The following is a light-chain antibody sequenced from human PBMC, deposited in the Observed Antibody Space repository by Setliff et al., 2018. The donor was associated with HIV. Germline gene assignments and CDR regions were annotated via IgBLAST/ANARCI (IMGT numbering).Light chain of an antibody. CDR1: SSDVGGYNF. Sequence: QSVLAQPASVSGSPGQSITISCTGTSSDVGGYNFVAWYQQHTGKAPKLLIYDVTNRPSGVSNRFSGSKSGNTASLTISGLQAEDEATYFCSSYTGSDTFDVFGTGTKVTVL. V-gene: IGLV2-14*03. CDR3: SSYTGSDTFDV. J-gene: IGLJ1*01. CDR2: DVT.